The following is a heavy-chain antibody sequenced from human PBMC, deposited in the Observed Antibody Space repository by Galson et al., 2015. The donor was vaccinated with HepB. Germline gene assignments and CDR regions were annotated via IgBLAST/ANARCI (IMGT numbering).Heavy chain of an antibody. CDR1: GYSFTSYW. D-gene: IGHD3-22*01. V-gene: IGHV5-51*01. CDR3: AGHYYDSSGYSEHLDY. CDR2: IYPGDSDT. Sequence: QSGAEVKKPGESLKISCKGSGYSFTSYWIGWVRQMPGKGLEWMGIIYPGDSDTRYSPSFQGQVTISADKSISTAYLQWSSLKASDTAMYYCAGHYYDSSGYSEHLDYWGQGTLVTVSS. J-gene: IGHJ4*02.